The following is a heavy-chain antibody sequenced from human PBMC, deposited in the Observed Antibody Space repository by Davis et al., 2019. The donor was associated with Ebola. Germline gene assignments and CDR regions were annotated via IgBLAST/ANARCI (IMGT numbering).Heavy chain of an antibody. CDR2: MNPNSGNT. J-gene: IGHJ6*03. CDR1: GYTFTSYD. CDR3: ARVPSRFLEWFRQPYYYYMDV. Sequence: GESLKISCKASGYTFTSYDINWVRQATGQGLEWMGWMNPNSGNTGYAQKFQGRVTITRNTSISTAYMELSSLRSEDTAVYYCARVPSRFLEWFRQPYYYYMDVWGKGTTVTVSS. V-gene: IGHV1-8*03. D-gene: IGHD3-3*01.